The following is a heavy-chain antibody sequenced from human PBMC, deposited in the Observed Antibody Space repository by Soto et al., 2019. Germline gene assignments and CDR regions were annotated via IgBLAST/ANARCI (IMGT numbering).Heavy chain of an antibody. D-gene: IGHD6-13*01. CDR1: GFTFSSYA. CDR2: LSGGGGRT. CDR3: AKASGSNWYLFDS. V-gene: IGHV3-23*01. Sequence: PGWSLRLSCAAAGFTFSSYAMNWVRLAPGRGLEWVSGLSGGGGRTYYADSVKGRFTISRDNSKNTLYLQMNSLRAEDTAVYYCAKASGSNWYLFDSWGQGTLVTVSS. J-gene: IGHJ4*02.